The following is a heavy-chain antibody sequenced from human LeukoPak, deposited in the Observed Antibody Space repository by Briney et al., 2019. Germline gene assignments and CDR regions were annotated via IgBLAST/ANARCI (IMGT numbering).Heavy chain of an antibody. V-gene: IGHV1-8*01. Sequence: GASVKVSCKASGYTFTSYDINWVRQATGQGLEWMGWMNPNSGNTGYAQKFQGRVTMTRNTSISTAYMELSSLRSEDTAVYYCARASLLWFGATAYFDYWGQGTLVTVSS. CDR1: GYTFTSYD. J-gene: IGHJ4*02. D-gene: IGHD3-10*01. CDR3: ARASLLWFGATAYFDY. CDR2: MNPNSGNT.